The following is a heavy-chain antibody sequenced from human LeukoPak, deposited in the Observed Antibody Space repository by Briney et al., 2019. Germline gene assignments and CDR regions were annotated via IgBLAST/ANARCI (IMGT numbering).Heavy chain of an antibody. CDR3: AKDLLEYSGYQYFDY. V-gene: IGHV3-30*18. Sequence: GGSLRLSCAASGFTFSSYGMHWVRQAPGEGLEWVAVISYDGSNKYYADSVKGRFTISRDNSKNTLYLQMNSLRAEDTAVYYCAKDLLEYSGYQYFDYWGQGTLVTVSS. CDR1: GFTFSSYG. D-gene: IGHD5-12*01. CDR2: ISYDGSNK. J-gene: IGHJ4*02.